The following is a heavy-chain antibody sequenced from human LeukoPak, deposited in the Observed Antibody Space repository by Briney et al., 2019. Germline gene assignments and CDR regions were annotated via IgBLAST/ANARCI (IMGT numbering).Heavy chain of an antibody. CDR2: IYTSGIT. V-gene: IGHV4-4*07. Sequence: PSETLSLTCTVSGGSSTSSYWNWHRQPAGKGLEWIGRIYTSGITNYNPSLKSRLTISQDKSKNHFSLKLNSVTAADTAVYYCARQLVVAHEVPPCYYYYMVVWGKGTTVTVSS. J-gene: IGHJ6*03. CDR3: ARQLVVAHEVPPCYYYYMVV. CDR1: GGSSTSSY. D-gene: IGHD3-22*01.